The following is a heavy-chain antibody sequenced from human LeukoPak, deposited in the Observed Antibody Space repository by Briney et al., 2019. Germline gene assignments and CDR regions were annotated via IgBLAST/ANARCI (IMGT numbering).Heavy chain of an antibody. CDR1: GFTFSSYW. J-gene: IGHJ4*02. Sequence: GGSLRLSCAASGFTFSSYWMSWVRQAPGKGLEWVANIKQDGSEKYYVDSVKGRFTISRDNAKNSLYLQMNSLRAEDTAVYYCAKLYDSSGYYYHPDYWGQGTLVTVSS. D-gene: IGHD3-22*01. CDR3: AKLYDSSGYYYHPDY. V-gene: IGHV3-7*03. CDR2: IKQDGSEK.